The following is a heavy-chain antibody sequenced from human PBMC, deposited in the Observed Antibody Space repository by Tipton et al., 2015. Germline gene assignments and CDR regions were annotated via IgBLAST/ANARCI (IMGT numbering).Heavy chain of an antibody. Sequence: TLSLTCTVSGGSISSYYWSWIRQPPGKGLEWIGYIYYNGGTNYNPSLKSRVTISIDTSKNHFSLRLPSVTAADTAVYYCARTRYYYFVMDVWGQGTTVTVSS. CDR3: ARTRYYYFVMDV. CDR1: GGSISSYY. V-gene: IGHV4-59*01. CDR2: IYYNGGT. J-gene: IGHJ6*02.